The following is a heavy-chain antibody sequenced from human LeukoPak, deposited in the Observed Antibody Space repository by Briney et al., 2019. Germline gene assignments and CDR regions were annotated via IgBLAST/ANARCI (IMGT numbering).Heavy chain of an antibody. D-gene: IGHD1-1*01. J-gene: IGHJ3*02. CDR1: GYTFTSYW. CDR3: ARDWKDPAAFDI. Sequence: GGSLRLSCEASGYTFTSYWIGWVRQMPGKGLEWMAIINPGDSDTRYSPSFQGQVTISADKSISTAYLQWSSLKASDTATYYCARDWKDPAAFDIWGQGTMVTVS. CDR2: INPGDSDT. V-gene: IGHV5-51*01.